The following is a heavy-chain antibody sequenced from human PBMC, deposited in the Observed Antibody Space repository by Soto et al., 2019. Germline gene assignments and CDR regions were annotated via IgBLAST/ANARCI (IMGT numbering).Heavy chain of an antibody. D-gene: IGHD4-17*01. CDR2: IDYSGST. Sequence: QLQLQESGPGLVKPSETLSLTCTVSGGSISSSSYYWGWIRQPPGKGLEWIGSIDYSGSTSYNPSLKSRVTISVDTSKNQFSLKLSSVTAADTAVYYCARDHTVTTYYYYYGMDVWGQGTTVTVSS. CDR1: GGSISSSSYY. V-gene: IGHV4-39*02. J-gene: IGHJ6*02. CDR3: ARDHTVTTYYYYYGMDV.